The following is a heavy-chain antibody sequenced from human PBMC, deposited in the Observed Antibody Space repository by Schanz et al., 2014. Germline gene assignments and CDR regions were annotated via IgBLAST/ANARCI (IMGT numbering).Heavy chain of an antibody. CDR2: ISSGGGST. V-gene: IGHV3-23*04. Sequence: EVQLVESGGDLVQPGGSLRLSCAASGFSFGTYAMSWVRQAPGKGLEWVSSISSGGGSTYYADSVKGRFTISRDNSKNTLYLQMKSLRAEDTAVYYCARVKYCTITRCYRTETEGIYYMDVWGKGTTVTVSS. D-gene: IGHD2-2*01. CDR3: ARVKYCTITRCYRTETEGIYYMDV. CDR1: GFSFGTYA. J-gene: IGHJ6*03.